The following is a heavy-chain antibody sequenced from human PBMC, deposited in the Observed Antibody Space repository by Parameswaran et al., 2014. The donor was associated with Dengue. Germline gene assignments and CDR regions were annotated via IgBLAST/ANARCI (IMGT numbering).Heavy chain of an antibody. V-gene: IGHV3-11*01. Sequence: VRQAPGKGLEWVSYISSSGSTIYYADSVKGRFTISRDNAKNSLYLQMNSLRAEDTAVYYCARESIGDCSGGSCYPVALDYWGQGTLVTVSS. CDR3: ARESIGDCSGGSCYPVALDY. CDR2: ISSSGSTI. J-gene: IGHJ4*02. D-gene: IGHD2-15*01.